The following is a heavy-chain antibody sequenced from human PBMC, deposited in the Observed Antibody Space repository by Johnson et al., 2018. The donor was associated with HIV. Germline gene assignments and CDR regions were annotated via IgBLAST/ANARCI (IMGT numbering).Heavy chain of an antibody. D-gene: IGHD3-16*01. CDR1: GFTFNRYA. CDR2: ISYDGINK. J-gene: IGHJ3*02. CDR3: ARGPGGSTFDI. V-gene: IGHV3-30-3*01. Sequence: QVQLVESGGGVVQPGRSLRLSCTGFGFTFNRYAIHWVRQAPNKGLEWVAVISYDGINKYYADSVKGRFTISRDNSKKTLYLQMNSLRPEDTAVYYCARGPGGSTFDIWGQGTMVTVSS.